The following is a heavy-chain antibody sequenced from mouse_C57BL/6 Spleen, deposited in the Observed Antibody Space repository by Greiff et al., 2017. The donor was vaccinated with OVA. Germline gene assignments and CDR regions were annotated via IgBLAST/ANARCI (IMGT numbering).Heavy chain of an antibody. CDR3: ARGDYGSGAWFAY. V-gene: IGHV5-17*01. CDR2: ISSGSSTI. CDR1: GFTFSDYG. Sequence: DVKLVESGGGLVKPGGSLKLSCAASGFTFSDYGMHWVRQAPEKGLVWVAYISSGSSTIYYADTVKGRFTISRDNAKNTLFLQMTSLRSEDTAMYYCARGDYGSGAWFAYWGQGTLVTVSA. J-gene: IGHJ3*01. D-gene: IGHD1-1*01.